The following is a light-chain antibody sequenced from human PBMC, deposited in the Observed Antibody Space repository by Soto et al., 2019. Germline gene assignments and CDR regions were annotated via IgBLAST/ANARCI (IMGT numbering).Light chain of an antibody. CDR1: QSITTSQ. Sequence: IVLTQSPGTLSLSPGERATLFCRASQSITTSQLAWYQQKPGQAPSVLIFGASNRATGIPDRFSGSGSGTDFTLTISRLEPEDFAIYYCQQYASSPRTFGRGTTVEIK. V-gene: IGKV3-20*01. CDR3: QQYASSPRT. J-gene: IGKJ1*01. CDR2: GAS.